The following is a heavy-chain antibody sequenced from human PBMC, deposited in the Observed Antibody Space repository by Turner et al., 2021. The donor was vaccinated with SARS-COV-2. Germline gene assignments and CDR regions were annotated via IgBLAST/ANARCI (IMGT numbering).Heavy chain of an antibody. D-gene: IGHD2-21*02. V-gene: IGHV4-4*07. CDR2: IFHGGSA. J-gene: IGHJ4*02. CDR1: GGYIGRFC. Sequence: VKLQESGPGLVTPSVTLSLTCTVSGGYIGRFCWRWIRQPAGQGLEWIGRIFHGGSANYKSSLTSRVTMSTDMSKNQISLKLSSVTAADTAVYYCTRGNVVTGIDYWGQGLLVTVSS. CDR3: TRGNVVTGIDY.